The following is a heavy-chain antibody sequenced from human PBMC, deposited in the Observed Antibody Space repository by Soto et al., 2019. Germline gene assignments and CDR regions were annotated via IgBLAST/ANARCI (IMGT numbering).Heavy chain of an antibody. D-gene: IGHD3-22*01. CDR3: AFLRYYYDSSAHGRAFDI. Sequence: GGSLRLSCAASGFTVSSNYMSWVRQAPGKGLEWVSVIYSGGSTYYADSVKGRFTISRDNSKNTLYLQMNSLRAEDTAVYYCAFLRYYYDSSAHGRAFDIWGQGTMVTVS. CDR1: GFTVSSNY. V-gene: IGHV3-53*01. J-gene: IGHJ3*02. CDR2: IYSGGST.